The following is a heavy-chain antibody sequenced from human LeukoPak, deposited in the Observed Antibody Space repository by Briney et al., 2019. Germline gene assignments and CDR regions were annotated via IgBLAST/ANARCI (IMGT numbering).Heavy chain of an antibody. CDR1: GGSISSHY. V-gene: IGHV4-38-2*02. D-gene: IGHD4-17*01. J-gene: IGHJ4*02. CDR2: IYHSGST. Sequence: PSETLSLTCTVSGGSISSHYWGWIRQPPGKGLEWIGSIYHSGSTYYNPSLKSRVTISVDRSKNQFSLKLSSVTAADTAVYYCARCPGYGDYYDYWGQGTLVTVSS. CDR3: ARCPGYGDYYDY.